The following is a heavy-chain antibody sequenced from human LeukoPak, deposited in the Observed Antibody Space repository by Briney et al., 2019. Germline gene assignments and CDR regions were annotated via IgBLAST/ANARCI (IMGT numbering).Heavy chain of an antibody. J-gene: IGHJ4*02. V-gene: IGHV4-4*07. Sequence: SETLSLTCTVSGGSISTYYWSWIRQPAGKGLEWIGRIHTSGNTDYNPSLKSRVTMSVDTSKNQFSLKLSSVTAADTAVYYWAREGSMTARPFVSIDYWGQGTLVTISS. D-gene: IGHD6-6*01. CDR3: AREGSMTARPFVSIDY. CDR2: IHTSGNT. CDR1: GGSISTYY.